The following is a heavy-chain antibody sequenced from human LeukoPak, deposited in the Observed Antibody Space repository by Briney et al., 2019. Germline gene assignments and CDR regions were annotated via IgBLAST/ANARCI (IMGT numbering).Heavy chain of an antibody. V-gene: IGHV3-30*04. D-gene: IGHD3-10*01. CDR2: ILEDGSIQ. CDR3: ARVQGGGFRTADF. CDR1: GFTFRNYM. J-gene: IGHJ4*02. Sequence: GGSLRLSCAASGFTFRNYMMHWVRQAPGKGLDWVAVILEDGSIQHYADSAKGRFTISRDNSRNTVFLQMNSLRGEDTAIYYCARVQGGGFRTADFWGQGTVVTVSS.